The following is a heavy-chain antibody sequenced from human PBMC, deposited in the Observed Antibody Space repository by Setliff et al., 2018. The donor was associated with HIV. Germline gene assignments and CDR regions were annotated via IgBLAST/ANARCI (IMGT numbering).Heavy chain of an antibody. CDR1: GYSFTGYY. CDR3: ARRVPPIPSGDLDY. J-gene: IGHJ4*02. CDR2: INPKSGAT. Sequence: GASVKVSCKASGYSFTGYYVNWVRQAPGQGLEWMGRINPKSGATNLAQKFQGRVTLTRDTSVTTVYMELSRLRSDDTAVYYCARRVPPIPSGDLDYWGQGTLVTVSS. D-gene: IGHD4-17*01. V-gene: IGHV1-2*06.